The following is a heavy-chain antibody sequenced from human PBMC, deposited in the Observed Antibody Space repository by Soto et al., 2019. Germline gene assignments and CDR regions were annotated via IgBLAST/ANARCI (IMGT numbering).Heavy chain of an antibody. V-gene: IGHV5-51*01. CDR2: IYPGDSDT. Sequence: GESLKISCKGSGYSFTSYWIGWVRQMPGKGLEWMGIIYPGDSDTRYSPSFQGQVTISADKSISTAYLQWSSLKASDTAMYYCARPHPVVSTIGEWFDPWGQGTLVTVSS. CDR1: GYSFTSYW. D-gene: IGHD3-16*01. J-gene: IGHJ5*02. CDR3: ARPHPVVSTIGEWFDP.